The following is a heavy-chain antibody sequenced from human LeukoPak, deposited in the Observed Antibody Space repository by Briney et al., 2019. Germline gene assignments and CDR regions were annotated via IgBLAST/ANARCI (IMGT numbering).Heavy chain of an antibody. CDR1: GGSISSYY. CDR3: ARGLSNYYYDNPYYFDY. CDR2: IYYSGST. D-gene: IGHD3-22*01. J-gene: IGHJ4*02. V-gene: IGHV4-59*01. Sequence: SETLSLTCTVSGGSISSYYWSWIRQPPGKGLEWIGYIYYSGSTNYNPSLKSRVTISVDTSKNQFSLKLSSVTAADTAVYYCARGLSNYYYDNPYYFDYWGQGILVTVSS.